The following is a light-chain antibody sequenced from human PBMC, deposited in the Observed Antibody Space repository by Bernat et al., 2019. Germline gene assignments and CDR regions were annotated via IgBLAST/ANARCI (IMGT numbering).Light chain of an antibody. V-gene: IGLV3-21*02. CDR1: DMGRKS. CDR3: QVWHSNTRV. CDR2: DDS. Sequence: YELTQPPSLSVAPGETATFSCGADDMGRKSVHWYQQKPGQAPLLVVYDDSDRPAGIPERFSGSNSGNTATLSISRVEGGDEADYYCQVWHSNTRVFGGGTKLTVL. J-gene: IGLJ3*02.